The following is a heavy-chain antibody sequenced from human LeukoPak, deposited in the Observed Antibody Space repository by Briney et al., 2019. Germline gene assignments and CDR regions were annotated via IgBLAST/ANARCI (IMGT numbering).Heavy chain of an antibody. Sequence: GASVKVSCKASGYTFTSYYMHWVRQAPGQGLEWMGIINPSGGSTSYAQKFQGRVTMTRDMSTSTVYMELSSLRSEDTAVYYCARGQGSGSYPRGAFDIWGQGTMVTVSS. V-gene: IGHV1-46*01. CDR1: GYTFTSYY. J-gene: IGHJ3*02. D-gene: IGHD1-26*01. CDR2: INPSGGST. CDR3: ARGQGSGSYPRGAFDI.